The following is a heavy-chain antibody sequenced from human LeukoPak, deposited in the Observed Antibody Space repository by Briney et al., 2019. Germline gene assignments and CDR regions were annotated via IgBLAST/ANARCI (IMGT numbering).Heavy chain of an antibody. CDR3: ARDQNYYYDSSGQIDY. Sequence: GGSLRLSCAASGFSFSSHWMSWVRHTPGKGLEWGANINQDGGTKYYRDFAKGLLTISRDNDQNSMYLQINSLRAEDTAVYYCARDQNYYYDSSGQIDYWGQGTLVTVSS. CDR1: GFSFSSHW. J-gene: IGHJ4*02. V-gene: IGHV3-7*01. CDR2: INQDGGTK. D-gene: IGHD3-22*01.